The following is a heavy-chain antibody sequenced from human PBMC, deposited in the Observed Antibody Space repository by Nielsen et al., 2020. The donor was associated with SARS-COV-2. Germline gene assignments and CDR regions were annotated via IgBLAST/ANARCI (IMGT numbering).Heavy chain of an antibody. Sequence: GESLKISCSVSGFTCRNYAMSWVRQAPGKGLEWVSSISSGGGTTYYADSVKGRFSISRDNSNNWLFLQMNSLRVEDTAVYHCATGGMDWGQGTPVTVSS. D-gene: IGHD3-16*01. V-gene: IGHV3-23*01. CDR2: ISSGGGTT. CDR3: ATGGMD. CDR1: GFTCRNYA. J-gene: IGHJ4*02.